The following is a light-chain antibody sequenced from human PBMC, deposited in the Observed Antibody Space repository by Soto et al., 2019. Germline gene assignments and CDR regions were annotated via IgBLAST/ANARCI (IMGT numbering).Light chain of an antibody. CDR1: QSISPW. CDR3: QQYQKIPWT. V-gene: IGKV1-5*03. Sequence: DIQMTQSPSTLSASVGDRVTITCRASQSISPWLAWYQQKPGLAPKLLIYRASRLESGVPSTFSASGSETEFTLTVTSLQPDDFATYYCQQYQKIPWTFGQGTKVEVK. J-gene: IGKJ1*01. CDR2: RAS.